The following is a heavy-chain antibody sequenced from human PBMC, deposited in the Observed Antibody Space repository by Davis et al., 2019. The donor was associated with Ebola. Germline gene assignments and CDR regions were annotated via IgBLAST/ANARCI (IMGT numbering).Heavy chain of an antibody. Sequence: SETLSLTCTVSGDSMSSREYYWSWIRQPPGKGLEWIGYIYYSGSTNYNPSLKSRVTISVDTSKNQFSLRLSSETAADTAIYYCARLRDYYDSSGYAFDIWGQGTMVSVSS. V-gene: IGHV4-61*05. J-gene: IGHJ3*02. D-gene: IGHD3-22*01. CDR2: IYYSGST. CDR1: GDSMSSREYY. CDR3: ARLRDYYDSSGYAFDI.